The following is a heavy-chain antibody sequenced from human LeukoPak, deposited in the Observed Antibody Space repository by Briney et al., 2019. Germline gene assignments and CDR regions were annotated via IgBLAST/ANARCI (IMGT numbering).Heavy chain of an antibody. CDR3: ATSRRRTTYYYDSSGRYYYHYGMDV. CDR2: IYSSGAT. J-gene: IGHJ6*02. D-gene: IGHD3-22*01. CDR1: GFTVSSNY. Sequence: GGSLRLSCAVSGFTVSSNYMNWVRQAPGKGLEWVSIIYSSGATYYADSVKGRFTISRDISKNTLFLQMSSPRAEDTAVYYCATSRRRTTYYYDSSGRYYYHYGMDVWGQGTTVIVS. V-gene: IGHV3-66*01.